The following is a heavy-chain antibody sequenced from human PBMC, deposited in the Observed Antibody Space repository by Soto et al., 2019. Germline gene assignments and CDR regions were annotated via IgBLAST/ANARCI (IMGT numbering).Heavy chain of an antibody. V-gene: IGHV2-5*02. J-gene: IGHJ4*02. CDR2: IYWDDDK. Sequence: SRPTLVNPTQTLTLTCTFSGFSLSTSGVGVGWIRQPPGKALEWLALIYWDDDKRYSPSLKSRLTITKDTSKNQVVLTMTNMDPVDTATYYCAHSRAWYCSSNSCWKEWGQGTLVTVSS. CDR3: AHSRAWYCSSNSCWKE. D-gene: IGHD2-2*01. CDR1: GFSLSTSGVG.